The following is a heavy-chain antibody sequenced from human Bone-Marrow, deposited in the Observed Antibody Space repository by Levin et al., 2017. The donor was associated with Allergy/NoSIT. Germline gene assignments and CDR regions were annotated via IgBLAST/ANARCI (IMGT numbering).Heavy chain of an antibody. CDR2: ISSTGSAM. CDR3: ARESAYAFDY. J-gene: IGHJ4*02. CDR1: GFNLRHYY. Sequence: PGGSLRLSCAVSGFNLRHYYMTWVRQAPGKGLEWVSYISSTGSAMYYADSVKGRFTISRDNAKNSLYLQMNSLRAEDTAVYYCARESAYAFDYWGQRTLVTVSS. D-gene: IGHD5-12*01. V-gene: IGHV3-11*01.